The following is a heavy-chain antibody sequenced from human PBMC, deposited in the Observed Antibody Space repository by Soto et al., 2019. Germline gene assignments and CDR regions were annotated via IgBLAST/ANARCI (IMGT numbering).Heavy chain of an antibody. V-gene: IGHV3-53*02. CDR3: ARLSTYYYDSSGYPDLFDY. CDR2: IYSGGST. J-gene: IGHJ4*02. D-gene: IGHD3-22*01. Sequence: EVQLVETGGGLIQPGGSPRLSCAASGFTVSSNYMSWVRQAPGKGLEWVSVIYSGGSTYYADSVKGRFTISRDNSKNTLYLQMNSLRAEDTAVYYCARLSTYYYDSSGYPDLFDYWGQGTLVTVSS. CDR1: GFTVSSNY.